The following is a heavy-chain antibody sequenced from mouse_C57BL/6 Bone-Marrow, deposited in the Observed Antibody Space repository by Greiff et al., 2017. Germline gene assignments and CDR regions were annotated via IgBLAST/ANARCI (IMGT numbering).Heavy chain of an antibody. V-gene: IGHV1-55*01. J-gene: IGHJ2*01. Sequence: VKLQQPGAELVKPGASVKMSCKASGYTFTSYWITWVKQRPGQGLEWIGDIYPGSGSTNYNEKFKSKATLTVDTSSSTAYMQLSSLTSEDSAVYYCAAITTVVANFDYWGQGTTLTVSS. CDR3: AAITTVVANFDY. CDR2: IYPGSGST. D-gene: IGHD1-1*01. CDR1: GYTFTSYW.